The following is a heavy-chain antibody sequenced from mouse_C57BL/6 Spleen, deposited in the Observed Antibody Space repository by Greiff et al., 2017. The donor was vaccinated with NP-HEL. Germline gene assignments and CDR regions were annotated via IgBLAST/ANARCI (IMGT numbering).Heavy chain of an antibody. D-gene: IGHD1-1*01. CDR1: GYAFSSYW. CDR2: IYPGAGDT. J-gene: IGHJ2*01. Sequence: QVQLQQSGAELVKPGASVKISCKASGYAFSSYWMNWVTQRPGKGLEWIGQIYPGAGDTNYNGKFKGKATLTADKSSSTAYMQLSSLTSEDSAVYVCARGMITTVVSDYWGQGTTLTVSS. V-gene: IGHV1-80*01. CDR3: ARGMITTVVSDY.